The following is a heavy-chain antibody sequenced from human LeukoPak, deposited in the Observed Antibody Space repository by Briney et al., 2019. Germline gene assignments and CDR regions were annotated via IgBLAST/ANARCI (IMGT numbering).Heavy chain of an antibody. CDR3: ANRGAWLVLDY. CDR2: ISGSGGST. J-gene: IGHJ4*02. D-gene: IGHD6-19*01. CDR1: GFTFSSYA. Sequence: AGSLRLSCAASGFTFSSYAMSWVRQAPGKGLEWVSAISGSGGSTYYADSVKGRFTISRDNSKNTLYLQMNSLRAEDTAVYYCANRGAWLVLDYWGQGTLVTVSS. V-gene: IGHV3-23*01.